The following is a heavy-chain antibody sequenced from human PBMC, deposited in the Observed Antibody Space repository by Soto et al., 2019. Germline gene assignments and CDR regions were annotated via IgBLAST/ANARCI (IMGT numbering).Heavy chain of an antibody. Sequence: SVEVSCKASGGTFSSYAISWVRQAPGQGLEWMGGIIPIFGTANYAQKFQGRVTITADKSTSTVYMELSSLRSEDTAVYYCAGGIAARDWFDPWGQGTLVTVSS. V-gene: IGHV1-69*06. J-gene: IGHJ5*02. CDR1: GGTFSSYA. CDR2: IIPIFGTA. D-gene: IGHD6-13*01. CDR3: AGGIAARDWFDP.